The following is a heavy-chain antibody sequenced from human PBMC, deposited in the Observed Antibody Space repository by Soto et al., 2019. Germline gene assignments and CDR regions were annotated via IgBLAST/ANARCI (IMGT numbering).Heavy chain of an antibody. V-gene: IGHV4-4*07. D-gene: IGHD3-22*01. CDR1: GGSISTYF. J-gene: IGHJ6*02. CDR2: IYTTGST. Sequence: SGTLSLTCTVSGGSISTYFWSWIRQPAGGGLEWIGRIYTTGSTNYNPSLKSRVTMSLDTSRNQFSLKLSSVTAADTAVYYCAREGGYFDSSGSGVYHYHGVDVWGQGTTVTVS. CDR3: AREGGYFDSSGSGVYHYHGVDV.